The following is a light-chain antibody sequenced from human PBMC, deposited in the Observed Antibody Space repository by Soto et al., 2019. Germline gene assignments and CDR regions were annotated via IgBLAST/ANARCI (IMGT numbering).Light chain of an antibody. CDR3: SSYTSSSTPWV. CDR2: EVS. Sequence: QSVLTQPASVSGSPGQSITISCTGTSIEVGGYNYVSWYQQHPGKAPKLIIYEVSNRPSGVSNRFSGSKSGNTASLTISGLQAEDEADYYCSSYTSSSTPWVFGGGTKVTVL. V-gene: IGLV2-14*01. CDR1: SIEVGGYNY. J-gene: IGLJ3*02.